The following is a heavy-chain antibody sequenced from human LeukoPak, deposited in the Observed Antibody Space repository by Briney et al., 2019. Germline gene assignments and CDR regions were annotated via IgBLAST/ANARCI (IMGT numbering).Heavy chain of an antibody. CDR3: ARSADGSGRRSNWFDP. J-gene: IGHJ5*02. CDR2: INPNSGGT. V-gene: IGHV1-2*02. CDR1: GYTFTGYY. D-gene: IGHD3-10*01. Sequence: ASVKVSCKASGYTFTGYYMHWVRQAPGQGLEWMGWINPNSGGTNYAQKFQGRVTMTRDTSISTAYMELSRLRSDDTAVYYCARSADGSGRRSNWFDPWGQGTLVTVSS.